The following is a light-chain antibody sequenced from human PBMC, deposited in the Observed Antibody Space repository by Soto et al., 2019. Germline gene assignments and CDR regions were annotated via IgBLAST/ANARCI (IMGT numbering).Light chain of an antibody. CDR1: QAISSN. J-gene: IGKJ4*01. V-gene: IGKV3-15*01. CDR3: QHYNNWLGT. Sequence: EILITLSPARLSVSRGGRAALSCRSNQAISSNLAWYPQKPCQAPRLLIYGASTRATGIPDRFSGSGSGTEFTLTISSLQSEDFAVYYCQHYNNWLGTLGGGTKVDIK. CDR2: GAS.